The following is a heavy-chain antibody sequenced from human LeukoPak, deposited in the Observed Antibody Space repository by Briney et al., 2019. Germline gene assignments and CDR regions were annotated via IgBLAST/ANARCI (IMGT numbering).Heavy chain of an antibody. D-gene: IGHD3-3*01. J-gene: IGHJ3*02. CDR3: AREYDFWSGYERAHDAFDI. Sequence: GASVKVSCKASGYTFTSYGISWVRQAPGQGLEWMGWISAYNGNTNYAQKLQGRVTMTTDTSTSTAYMELRSLRSDDTAVYYCAREYDFWSGYERAHDAFDIWGQGTMVTVPS. V-gene: IGHV1-18*01. CDR2: ISAYNGNT. CDR1: GYTFTSYG.